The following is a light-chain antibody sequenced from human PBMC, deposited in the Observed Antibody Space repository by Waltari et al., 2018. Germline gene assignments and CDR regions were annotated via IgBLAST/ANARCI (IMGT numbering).Light chain of an antibody. V-gene: IGLV2-14*01. J-gene: IGLJ3*02. CDR1: TSAVGGYDY. Sequence: QSALTQPASVSGSPGQSITISCTGTTSAVGGYDYVPWYQQRPGKAPKLIIYEVTNRPSGVSDRFSGSKSGNTASLTISGLQTEDEADYYCNSYTSRSILGVFGGGTKLTVL. CDR3: NSYTSRSILGV. CDR2: EVT.